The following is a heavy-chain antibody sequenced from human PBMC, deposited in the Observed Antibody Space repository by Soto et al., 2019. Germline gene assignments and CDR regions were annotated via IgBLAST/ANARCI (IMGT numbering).Heavy chain of an antibody. D-gene: IGHD4-17*01. CDR1: GVTFNNAW. V-gene: IGHV3-15*07. CDR3: TMVTTRGFDP. J-gene: IGHJ5*02. Sequence: EVQMVESGGGWVKPGGSLRLSCEASGVTFNNAWMIWVRQAPGKGLEWVARIKSKGDAETVDYAAPVKGRFTISRDDSKSTVDLQMNTLKTEDTGLYYCTMVTTRGFDPWGQGIQVTVSS. CDR2: IKSKGDAETV.